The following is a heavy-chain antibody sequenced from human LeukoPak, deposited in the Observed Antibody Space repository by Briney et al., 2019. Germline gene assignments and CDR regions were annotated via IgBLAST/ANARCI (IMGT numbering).Heavy chain of an antibody. V-gene: IGHV4-4*07. CDR3: ARDGPTYYYDNSGHYYDY. J-gene: IGHJ4*02. D-gene: IGHD3-22*01. CDR1: GGSISSYY. Sequence: SETLSLTCTVSGGSISSYYWSWIRQPAGEGLEWIGRIYTSGSTNYNPSLKSRVTISVDKSKNQFSLKLSSVTAADTAVYYCARDGPTYYYDNSGHYYDYWGQGTLVTVSS. CDR2: IYTSGST.